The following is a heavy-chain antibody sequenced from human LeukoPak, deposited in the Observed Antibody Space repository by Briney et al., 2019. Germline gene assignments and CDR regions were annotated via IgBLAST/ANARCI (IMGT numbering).Heavy chain of an antibody. Sequence: SVKVSCKASGGTFSSYAISWVRQAPGQGLEWMGGIIPIFGTANYAQKFQGRVTITADKSTSTAYMELSSLRSEDQAVYYCARGGLSGSGSYWFYFDYWGQGTLVTVSS. CDR3: ARGGLSGSGSYWFYFDY. CDR1: GGTFSSYA. J-gene: IGHJ4*02. CDR2: IIPIFGTA. D-gene: IGHD3-10*01. V-gene: IGHV1-69*06.